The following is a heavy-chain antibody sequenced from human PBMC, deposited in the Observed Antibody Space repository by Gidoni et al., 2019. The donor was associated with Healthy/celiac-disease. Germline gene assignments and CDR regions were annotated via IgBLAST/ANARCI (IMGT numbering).Heavy chain of an antibody. Sequence: QVQLVESGGGVVQPGRSLRLSCAASGFPFNNFGMHWVRQAPGEGLEWVALISYDGSNKYYVDSVKGRFTISRDNSKNTLYLQMNSLRAEDTAVYYCAKDSGEYYYDSSGYFDYWGQGTLVTVSS. CDR2: ISYDGSNK. J-gene: IGHJ4*02. D-gene: IGHD3-22*01. CDR3: AKDSGEYYYDSSGYFDY. V-gene: IGHV3-30*18. CDR1: GFPFNNFG.